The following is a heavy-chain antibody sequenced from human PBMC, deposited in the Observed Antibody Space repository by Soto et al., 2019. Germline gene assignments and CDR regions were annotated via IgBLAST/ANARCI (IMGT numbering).Heavy chain of an antibody. Sequence: VSVKVSCKASGYTFTSYAMHWVRQAPGQRLEWMGWINAGNGNTKYSQKFQGRVTITRDTSASTAYMELSSLRSEDTAVYYCARDWELPGAYDIWGQGTMVTVSS. D-gene: IGHD1-26*01. CDR1: GYTFTSYA. V-gene: IGHV1-3*01. CDR2: INAGNGNT. J-gene: IGHJ3*02. CDR3: ARDWELPGAYDI.